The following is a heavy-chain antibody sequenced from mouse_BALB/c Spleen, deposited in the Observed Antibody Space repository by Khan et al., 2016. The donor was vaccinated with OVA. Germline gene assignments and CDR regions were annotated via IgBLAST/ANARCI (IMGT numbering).Heavy chain of an antibody. CDR3: ARGLNSY. V-gene: IGHV5-6-3*01. J-gene: IGHJ2*01. D-gene: IGHD1-3*01. CDR2: INSNGGST. CDR1: GFTFSSYG. Sequence: EVELVESGGGLVQPGGSLKLSCVASGFTFSSYGMSWVRQTPDKRLELVATINSNGGSTYYPDSVKGRFTISRDNAKNTLYLQMSSLKSEDTAMYYCARGLNSYWGQGTTLTVSS.